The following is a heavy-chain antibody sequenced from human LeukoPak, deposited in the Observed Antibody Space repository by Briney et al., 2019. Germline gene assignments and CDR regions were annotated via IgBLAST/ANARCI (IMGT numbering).Heavy chain of an antibody. CDR1: GFTLSDYY. J-gene: IGHJ4*02. CDR2: ITSNGGSI. D-gene: IGHD2-2*03. Sequence: GGSLRLSCAASGFTLSDYYMSWIRQAPGKGLEWLAYITSNGGSIYYADSLKGRFTISRDNPKNSLYLQMNSLRAEDTAVYYCARDPGYCAFHWGQGTLVTVSS. CDR3: ARDPGYCAFH. V-gene: IGHV3-11*04.